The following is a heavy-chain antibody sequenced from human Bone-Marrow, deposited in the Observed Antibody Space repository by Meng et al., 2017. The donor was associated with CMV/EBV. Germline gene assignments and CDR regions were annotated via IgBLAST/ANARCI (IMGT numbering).Heavy chain of an antibody. CDR2: IRGSGDST. V-gene: IGHV3-48*04. CDR3: ARRWEYRGFLAFDI. J-gene: IGHJ3*02. CDR1: GFTFSSYS. D-gene: IGHD1-26*01. Sequence: GESLKISCAASGFTFSSYSMNWVRQGPGKGLEWVSVIRGSGDSTYYADSVEGRFTISRDNAKNSLYLQMNSLRAEDTVCYYCARRWEYRGFLAFDIWGQGTMVTVSS.